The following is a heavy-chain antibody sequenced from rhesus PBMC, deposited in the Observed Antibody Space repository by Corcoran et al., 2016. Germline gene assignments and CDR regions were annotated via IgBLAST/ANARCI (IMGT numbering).Heavy chain of an antibody. CDR3: ARDSTIVVVKF. V-gene: IGHV4-106*01. J-gene: IGHJ4*01. D-gene: IGHD3-16*01. CDR2: IYGSGGST. CDR1: GGSISDDYY. Sequence: QVQLQESGPGLVKPSETLSLTCAVPGGSISDDYYWSWIRQPPGKGLGWIEYIYGSGGSTTYNPALKNRVTISMDTSKNQFSLKLSSVTAADTAVYYCARDSTIVVVKFWGQGVLVTVSS.